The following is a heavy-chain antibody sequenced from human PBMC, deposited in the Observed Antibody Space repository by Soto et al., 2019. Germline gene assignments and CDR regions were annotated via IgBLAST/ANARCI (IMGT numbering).Heavy chain of an antibody. J-gene: IGHJ4*02. D-gene: IGHD3-10*01. CDR3: SRWSYSATHYFDY. CDR2: IRSKPNNYAT. CDR1: GFTFSTSA. Sequence: EVPLVESGGGLVQPGGSLKLSCATSGFTFSTSAMHWVRQASGKGLEWVGRIRSKPNNYATTYAASVKGRFTISRDDSKNTAYLQMNSLKAEDTAVYYCSRWSYSATHYFDYWGQGTLVTVSS. V-gene: IGHV3-73*02.